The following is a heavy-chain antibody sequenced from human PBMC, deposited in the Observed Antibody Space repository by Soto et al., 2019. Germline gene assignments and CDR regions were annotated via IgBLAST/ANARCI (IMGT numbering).Heavy chain of an antibody. J-gene: IGHJ2*01. D-gene: IGHD4-17*01. CDR3: ARGYYGDYRYFDL. CDR2: INHSGST. Sequence: QVQLQQWSAGLLKPSETLSLTCAFYGGSFSDYYWSWIRQPPGKGLEWIGKINHSGSTNYNPSLKCRVTISVDTSKYPFSLKLISVTAADAAVYFCARGYYGDYRYFDLWGRGTLVTVSS. V-gene: IGHV4-34*01. CDR1: GGSFSDYY.